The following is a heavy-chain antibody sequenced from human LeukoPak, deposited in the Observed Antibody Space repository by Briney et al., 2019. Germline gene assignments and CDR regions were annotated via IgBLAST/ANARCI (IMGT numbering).Heavy chain of an antibody. V-gene: IGHV1-18*01. CDR1: GYTFTSYG. CDR3: ARDPVLLWFGELLYDAFDI. Sequence: ASVKVSCKASGYTFTSYGISWVRQAPGQGLEWMGWISAYNGNTNYAQKLQGRVTMTTDTSTSTAYMELRSLRSDDTAVYYCARDPVLLWFGELLYDAFDIWGQGTMVTVSS. CDR2: ISAYNGNT. J-gene: IGHJ3*02. D-gene: IGHD3-10*01.